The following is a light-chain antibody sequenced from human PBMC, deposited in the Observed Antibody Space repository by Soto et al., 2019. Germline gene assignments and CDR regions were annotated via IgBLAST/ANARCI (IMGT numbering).Light chain of an antibody. Sequence: EIVLTQSPATLSVSPGERATLSCRASQSVSRDLAWYQQKPGQAPRLLIYGASTRAPSIPARFSGSGSGTDFTLTISSLQSEDFATYYCQHLNSYPITFGQGTRLEIK. CDR1: QSVSRD. V-gene: IGKV3-15*01. CDR3: QHLNSYPIT. CDR2: GAS. J-gene: IGKJ5*01.